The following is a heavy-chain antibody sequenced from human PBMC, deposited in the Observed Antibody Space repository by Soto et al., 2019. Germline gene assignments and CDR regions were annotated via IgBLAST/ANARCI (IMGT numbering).Heavy chain of an antibody. Sequence: QVQLVQSGAEVKKPGASVKVSCKASGYTFTGHFMHWVRQAPGQGLEWMGWINPSSGGTKYAQKFQGWVTMTRDTXIXKAYMELSRLRSDDTAVYYCVRAYYDSSGYSTHFDYWGQGTLVTVSS. CDR1: GYTFTGHF. J-gene: IGHJ4*02. V-gene: IGHV1-2*04. CDR3: VRAYYDSSGYSTHFDY. D-gene: IGHD3-22*01. CDR2: INPSSGGT.